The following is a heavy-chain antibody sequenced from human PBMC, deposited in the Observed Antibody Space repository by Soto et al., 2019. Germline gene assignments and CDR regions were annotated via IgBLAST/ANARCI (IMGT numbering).Heavy chain of an antibody. D-gene: IGHD6-19*01. CDR3: ASQGGVIAVAGTGYYGMDV. CDR2: IIPIFGTA. CDR1: GGTFSSYA. V-gene: IGHV1-69*12. J-gene: IGHJ6*02. Sequence: QVQLVQSGAEVKKPASSVKVSCKASGGTFSSYAISWVRQAPGQGLEWMGAIIPIFGTANYAQKFQGRVTITADESTSTAYMELSSLRSEDTAVYYCASQGGVIAVAGTGYYGMDVWGQGTTVTVSS.